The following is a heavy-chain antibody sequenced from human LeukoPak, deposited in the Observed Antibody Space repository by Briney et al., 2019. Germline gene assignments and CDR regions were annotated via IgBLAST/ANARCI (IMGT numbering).Heavy chain of an antibody. D-gene: IGHD2-15*01. V-gene: IGHV1-69*13. CDR2: IIPIFGTA. CDR1: GGTFSSYA. Sequence: GASVKVSCKASGGTFSSYAISWVRQAPGQGLEWMGGIIPIFGTANYAQKFQGRVTITADESTSTAYMELSSLRSEDTAVYYCASPYCGGGSCTGGDAFDIWGQGTMVTVSS. CDR3: ASPYCGGGSCTGGDAFDI. J-gene: IGHJ3*02.